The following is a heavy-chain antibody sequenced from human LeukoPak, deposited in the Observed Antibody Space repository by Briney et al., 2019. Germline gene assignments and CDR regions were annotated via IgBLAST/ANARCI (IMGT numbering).Heavy chain of an antibody. CDR2: ISSSSSYI. V-gene: IGHV3-21*01. CDR3: ASSTSWRSQFDY. D-gene: IGHD2-2*01. Sequence: PGGSLRLSCAASGFTFSSYGMHWVRQAPGKGLEWVSSISSSSSYIYYADSVKGRFTISRDNAKNSLYLQMNSLRAEDTAVYYCASSTSWRSQFDYWGQGTLVTVSS. J-gene: IGHJ4*02. CDR1: GFTFSSYG.